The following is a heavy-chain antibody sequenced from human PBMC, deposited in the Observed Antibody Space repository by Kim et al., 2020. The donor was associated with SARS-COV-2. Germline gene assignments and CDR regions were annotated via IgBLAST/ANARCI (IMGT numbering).Heavy chain of an antibody. CDR3: AKGGYSGYAESYYYYYYGMDV. CDR1: GFTLSSYA. V-gene: IGHV3-33*06. J-gene: IGHJ6*01. CDR2: IWYDGSNK. D-gene: IGHD5-12*01. Sequence: GGSLRLSCAASGFTLSSYAMHWVRQAPGKGLEWVAVIWYDGSNKYYADSVKGRFTISRDNSKNTLYLQMNSLRAEDTAVYYCAKGGYSGYAESYYYYYYGMDVRRQVTTVIVSS.